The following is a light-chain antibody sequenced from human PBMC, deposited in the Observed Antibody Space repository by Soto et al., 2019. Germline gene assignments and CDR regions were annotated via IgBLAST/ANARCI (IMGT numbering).Light chain of an antibody. CDR3: SSYTSSSTRV. Sequence: QSALTQPASVSGSPGQSITISCTGTSSDVGGYNYVSGYQQHPGKAPKLMIYDVSDRPSGVSNRFSGSKSGNTASLTISGLQAEDEADYYCSSYTSSSTRVFGTGTKLTVL. CDR2: DVS. V-gene: IGLV2-14*01. CDR1: SSDVGGYNY. J-gene: IGLJ1*01.